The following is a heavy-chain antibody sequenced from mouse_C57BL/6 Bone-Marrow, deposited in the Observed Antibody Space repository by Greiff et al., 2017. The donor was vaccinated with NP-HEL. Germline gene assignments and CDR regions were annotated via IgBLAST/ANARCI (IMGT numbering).Heavy chain of an antibody. CDR3: ERHLDSSDN. Sequence: EVLLVESGGDLVKPGASLKLSCAASGFTFSSYGMSWVRQTPDKRLEWVATISSGGSYTYYPDSVKGRFTISRNNAKNTLYLQMSSLKSEDTAIYYCERHLDSSDNWGQGATLTVSS. D-gene: IGHD3-2*02. CDR1: GFTFSSYG. J-gene: IGHJ2*01. CDR2: ISSGGSYT. V-gene: IGHV5-6*01.